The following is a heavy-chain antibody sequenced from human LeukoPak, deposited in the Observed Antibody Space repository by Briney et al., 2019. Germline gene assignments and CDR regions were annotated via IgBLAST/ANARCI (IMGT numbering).Heavy chain of an antibody. V-gene: IGHV7-4-1*02. D-gene: IGHD2-15*01. Sequence: ASVKVSCKASGYTFTSYAMNWVRQAPGQGLEWMGWINTNTGNPTYAQGFTGRFVFSLDTSVSTAYLQISSLKAEDTAVYYCAREPADVVVAATVEDYWGQGTLVTVSS. J-gene: IGHJ4*02. CDR3: AREPADVVVAATVEDY. CDR1: GYTFTSYA. CDR2: INTNTGNP.